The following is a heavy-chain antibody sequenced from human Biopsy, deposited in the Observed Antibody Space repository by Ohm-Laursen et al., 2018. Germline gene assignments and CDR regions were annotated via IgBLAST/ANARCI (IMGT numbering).Heavy chain of an antibody. CDR3: ARAGRDGYNWDYFDF. D-gene: IGHD5-24*01. V-gene: IGHV1-8*01. CDR2: MNPNSGNT. J-gene: IGHJ4*02. Sequence: ASVKVSCKASGYSFTNHDINWVRQATGQGLEWMGWMNPNSGNTGYAQKFQDRVTMTWNTSTSTAYMELSSLRSGDTAVYYCARAGRDGYNWDYFDFGGQGTRVTVSS. CDR1: GYSFTNHD.